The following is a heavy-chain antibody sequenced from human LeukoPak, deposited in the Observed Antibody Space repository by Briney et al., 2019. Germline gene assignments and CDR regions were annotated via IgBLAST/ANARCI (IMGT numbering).Heavy chain of an antibody. CDR2: ISAYNGNT. V-gene: IGHV1-18*01. CDR1: GYTFTSYG. D-gene: IGHD5-18*01. Sequence: ASVKVSCKASGYTFTSYGISWVRQAPGQGLEWMGWISAYNGNTNYAQKLQGRVTMTTDTSTSTAYMELRSLRSDDTAAYYCARDQGPVDTAMVTSDYWGQGTLVTVSS. J-gene: IGHJ4*02. CDR3: ARDQGPVDTAMVTSDY.